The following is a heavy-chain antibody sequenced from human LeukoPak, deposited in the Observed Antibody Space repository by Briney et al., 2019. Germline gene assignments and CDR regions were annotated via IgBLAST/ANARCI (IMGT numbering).Heavy chain of an antibody. J-gene: IGHJ4*02. V-gene: IGHV3-11*01. CDR1: GFTFSDYY. Sequence: PGGSLRLSCAASGFTFSDYYMSWIRQAPGKGLEWVSYISNSGSTIYYADSVKGRFTISRDNAKNSLYLQMNSLRAEDTAVYYCARVALSDGDYVYDYWGQGTLVTVSS. D-gene: IGHD4-17*01. CDR3: ARVALSDGDYVYDY. CDR2: ISNSGSTI.